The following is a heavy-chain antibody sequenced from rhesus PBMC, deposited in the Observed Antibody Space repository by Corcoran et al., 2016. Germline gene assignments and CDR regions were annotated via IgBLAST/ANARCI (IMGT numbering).Heavy chain of an antibody. D-gene: IGHD3-3*01. CDR2: IRNQANGGTT. J-gene: IGHJ4*01. V-gene: IGHV3S22*01. CDR1: GFTFSDSY. Sequence: EVQLVESGGGLVQPGGSLRLSCAASGFTFSDSYMSWVRQAPGKGPVWVGFIRNQANGGTTEYAASGKGRFTISRDDSKSIASLQMNSLKTEDTAVYYCARDFGQDYWGQGVLVTVSS. CDR3: ARDFGQDY.